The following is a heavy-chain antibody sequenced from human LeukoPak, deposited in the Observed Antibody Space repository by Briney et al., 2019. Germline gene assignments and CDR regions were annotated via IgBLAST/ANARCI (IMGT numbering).Heavy chain of an antibody. Sequence: GGSLRLSCAASGFTFSSYSMNWVRQAPGKGLEWVSYISSSSSTIYYADSVKGRFTISRDNAKNSLYLQMNSLRAEDTAVYYCARGDDYYDSSGQNRVYWGQGTLVTVSS. CDR1: GFTFSSYS. CDR3: ARGDDYYDSSGQNRVY. D-gene: IGHD3-22*01. V-gene: IGHV3-48*01. J-gene: IGHJ4*02. CDR2: ISSSSSTI.